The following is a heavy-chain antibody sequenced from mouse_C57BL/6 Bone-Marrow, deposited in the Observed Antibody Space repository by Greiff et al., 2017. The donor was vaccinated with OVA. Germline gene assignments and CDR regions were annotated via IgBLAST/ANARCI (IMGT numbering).Heavy chain of an antibody. Sequence: VQLQQSGPELVRPGASVKLSCKASGYTFTDYYISWVKQRPGQGLEWIARIYPGSGNIYYNEKFKGKATLTAEKSSSTAYMQLSSLTSDDYAVYFCGGTESVKDYFDYWGQGTTLTVSS. V-gene: IGHV1-76*01. CDR1: GYTFTDYY. CDR2: IYPGSGNI. J-gene: IGHJ2*01. CDR3: GGTESVKDYFDY.